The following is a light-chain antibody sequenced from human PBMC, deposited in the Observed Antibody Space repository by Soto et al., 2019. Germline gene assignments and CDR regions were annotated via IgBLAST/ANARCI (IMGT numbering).Light chain of an antibody. J-gene: IGLJ1*01. CDR2: DVS. V-gene: IGLV2-11*01. CDR3: CSHAGSYTFV. CDR1: SSDVAKYDY. Sequence: SALTQPRSVSGSPGQSVTLSCTGNSSDVAKYDYVSWYQQSPGKAPRLLIYDVSKRPSGVPDRFSGSKFGTTASLTISGLRAEDDADYFCCSHAGSYTFVFGTGTKLTVL.